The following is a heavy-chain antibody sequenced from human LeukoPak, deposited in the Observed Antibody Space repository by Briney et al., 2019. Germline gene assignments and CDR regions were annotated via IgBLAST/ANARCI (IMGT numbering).Heavy chain of an antibody. J-gene: IGHJ4*02. D-gene: IGHD5-18*01. V-gene: IGHV1-18*04. Sequence: ASVKVSCKASGYTFGTYGITWVRQAPGQGLEWMGGITIYNGDTHHAQKVQGRVTMTTDSSTSTAYMELRSLRSDDTAVYYCARDYTYGLFDYWGQGTLVTASS. CDR3: ARDYTYGLFDY. CDR1: GYTFGTYG. CDR2: ITIYNGDT.